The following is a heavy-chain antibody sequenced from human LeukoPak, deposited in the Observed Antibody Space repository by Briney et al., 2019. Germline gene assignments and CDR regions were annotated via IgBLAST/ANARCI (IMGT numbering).Heavy chain of an antibody. J-gene: IGHJ4*02. Sequence: ASVKVSCKASGYTFTSYGISWVRQAPGQGLEWMGWTSAYNGNTNYAQKLQGRVNMTTDTPTSTAYMELRSLRSDDTAVYYCARSPRFGEVYFDYWGQGTLVTVSS. D-gene: IGHD3-10*01. CDR2: TSAYNGNT. V-gene: IGHV1-18*01. CDR1: GYTFTSYG. CDR3: ARSPRFGEVYFDY.